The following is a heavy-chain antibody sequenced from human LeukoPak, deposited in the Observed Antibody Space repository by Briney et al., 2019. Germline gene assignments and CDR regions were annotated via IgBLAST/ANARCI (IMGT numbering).Heavy chain of an antibody. V-gene: IGHV1-69-2*01. D-gene: IGHD2-2*02. CDR1: GYTFTDYY. Sequence: ASVKISCKVSGYTFTDYYMHWVQQAPGKGLEWMGLVDPEDGETIYAEKFQGRVTITADTSTDTAYMELSSLRSKDTAVYYCAALIVPAAISGAFDIWGQGTMVTVSS. J-gene: IGHJ3*02. CDR2: VDPEDGET. CDR3: AALIVPAAISGAFDI.